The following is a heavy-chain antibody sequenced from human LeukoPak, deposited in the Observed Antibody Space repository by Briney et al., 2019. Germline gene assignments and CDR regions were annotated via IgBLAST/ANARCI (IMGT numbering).Heavy chain of an antibody. V-gene: IGHV1-69-2*01. Sequence: GATVQISCKVSGYAFTDYYMHWVPQAPGKGLEWMGLVDPEDGETIYAEKFQGRVTMTRDTSISTAYMELSRLRSDDTAVYYCARDPPSGGCSGGSCYSGYLDVWGKGTTVTVSS. CDR1: GYAFTDYY. J-gene: IGHJ6*03. D-gene: IGHD2-15*01. CDR2: VDPEDGET. CDR3: ARDPPSGGCSGGSCYSGYLDV.